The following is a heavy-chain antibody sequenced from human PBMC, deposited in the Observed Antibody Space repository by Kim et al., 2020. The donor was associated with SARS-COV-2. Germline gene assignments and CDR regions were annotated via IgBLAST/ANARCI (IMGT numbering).Heavy chain of an antibody. CDR3: AKTPSSLGDSN. D-gene: IGHD3-16*01. V-gene: IGHV3-43*01. Sequence: TYYADSVKGLITISRDNSKNSLYLQMNSLRTEDTALYYCAKTPSSLGDSNWGQGTLVTVSS. CDR2: T. J-gene: IGHJ4*02.